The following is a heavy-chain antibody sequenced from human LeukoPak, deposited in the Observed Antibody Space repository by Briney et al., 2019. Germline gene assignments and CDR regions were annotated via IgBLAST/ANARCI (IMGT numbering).Heavy chain of an antibody. CDR2: IYHSGST. V-gene: IGHV4-30-2*01. Sequence: SQTLSLTCTVSGGSISSGGYYWSWIRQPPGKGLGWIGYIYHSGSTYYNPSLKSRVTISVDRSKNQFSLKLSSVTAADTAVYYCARSFEYYYYMDVWGKGTTVTVSS. CDR3: ARSFEYYYYMDV. CDR1: GGSISSGGYY. D-gene: IGHD3-16*01. J-gene: IGHJ6*03.